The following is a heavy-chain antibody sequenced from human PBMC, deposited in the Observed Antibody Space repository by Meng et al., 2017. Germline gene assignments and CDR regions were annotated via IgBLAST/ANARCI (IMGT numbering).Heavy chain of an antibody. CDR3: ARSTLRGYSYGYFDY. D-gene: IGHD5-18*01. V-gene: IGHV4-59*01. Sequence: SETLSLTCTVSGGSISSYYWSWIRQPPGKGLEWIGYIYYSGSTNYNPSLKSRVTISVDTSKNRFSLKLSSVTAADTAVYYCARSTLRGYSYGYFDYWGQGTLVTVSS. J-gene: IGHJ4*02. CDR1: GGSISSYY. CDR2: IYYSGST.